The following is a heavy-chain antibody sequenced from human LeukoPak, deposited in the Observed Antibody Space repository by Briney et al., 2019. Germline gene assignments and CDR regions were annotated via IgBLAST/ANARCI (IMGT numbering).Heavy chain of an antibody. Sequence: SVKVSCKASGGTFSSYAISWVRQAPGQGLEWMGRIIPISGTTNYAQKFQGRVTFTADESTSTAYMELSSLRSEDTALYYCARKLRLGGNWFDPWGQGTLVTVSS. J-gene: IGHJ5*02. D-gene: IGHD1-26*01. V-gene: IGHV1-69*15. CDR1: GGTFSSYA. CDR2: IIPISGTT. CDR3: ARKLRLGGNWFDP.